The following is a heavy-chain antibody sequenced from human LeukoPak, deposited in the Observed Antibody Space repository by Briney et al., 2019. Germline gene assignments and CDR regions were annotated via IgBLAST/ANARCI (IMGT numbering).Heavy chain of an antibody. Sequence: PSETLSLTCTVSGDSMSNHFWSWIRQPPGKGLEWIGFIYGSETTNYNPSLKSRVTMSVDTSENQFSLELSSVTAADTALYYCASRPGGSTWYGVFDYWSRGTLVTVSS. V-gene: IGHV4-59*11. J-gene: IGHJ4*02. D-gene: IGHD6-13*01. CDR3: ASRPGGSTWYGVFDY. CDR2: IYGSETT. CDR1: GDSMSNHF.